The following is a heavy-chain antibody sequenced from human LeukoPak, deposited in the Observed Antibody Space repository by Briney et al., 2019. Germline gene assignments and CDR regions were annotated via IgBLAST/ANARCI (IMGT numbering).Heavy chain of an antibody. CDR1: GGTFSSYA. CDR2: IIPIFGTA. D-gene: IGHD2-2*01. Sequence: GASVKVSCTASGGTFSSYAISWVRQAPGQGLEWMGGIIPIFGTANYAQKFQGRVTITADKSTSTAYMELSSLRSEDTAVYYCARGRGYCSSTSCYQRPYYYYYGMDVWGKGTTVTVSS. CDR3: ARGRGYCSSTSCYQRPYYYYYGMDV. J-gene: IGHJ6*04. V-gene: IGHV1-69*06.